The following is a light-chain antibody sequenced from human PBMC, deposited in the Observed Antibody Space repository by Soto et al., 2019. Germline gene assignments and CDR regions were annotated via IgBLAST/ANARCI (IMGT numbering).Light chain of an antibody. CDR3: SSYTSSSTPYV. J-gene: IGLJ1*01. CDR2: DVT. Sequence: QSALTQPASVSGSPGQSITISCTGSSSDIGAYDYVSWYQQRPVKAPKLMIFDVTNRPSGVSDRFSGSKSGNTASLTISGLQTEDEADYYCSSYTSSSTPYVFGTGTKATVL. CDR1: SSDIGAYDY. V-gene: IGLV2-14*01.